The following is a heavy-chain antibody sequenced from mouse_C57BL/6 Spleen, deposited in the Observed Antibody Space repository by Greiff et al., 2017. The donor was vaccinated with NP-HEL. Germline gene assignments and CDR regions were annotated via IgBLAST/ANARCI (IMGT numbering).Heavy chain of an antibody. CDR1: GFTFSDYG. J-gene: IGHJ2*01. CDR2: ISSGSSTI. V-gene: IGHV5-17*01. D-gene: IGHD1-1*01. Sequence: DVKLVESGGGLVKPGGSLKLSCAASGFTFSDYGMHWVRQAPEKGLEWVAYISSGSSTIYYADTVKGRFTISRDNAKNTLFLQMTSLRSEDTAMYYCARTRITTVVAPFEYWGQGTTLTVSS. CDR3: ARTRITTVVAPFEY.